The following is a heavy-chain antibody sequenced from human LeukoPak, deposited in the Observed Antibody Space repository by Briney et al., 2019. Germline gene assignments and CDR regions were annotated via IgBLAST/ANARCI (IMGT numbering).Heavy chain of an antibody. V-gene: IGHV4-34*01. CDR1: GGSFSGYY. Sequence: SETLSLTCAVYGGSFSGYYWSWIRQPPGKGLEWIGEINHSGSTNYNPSLKSRVTISVDTSKNQFSLKLSSVTAADTAVYYCAGRYSGSWYRLWRSAFDIWGQGTMVTVSS. CDR2: INHSGST. CDR3: AGRYSGSWYRLWRSAFDI. D-gene: IGHD6-13*01. J-gene: IGHJ3*02.